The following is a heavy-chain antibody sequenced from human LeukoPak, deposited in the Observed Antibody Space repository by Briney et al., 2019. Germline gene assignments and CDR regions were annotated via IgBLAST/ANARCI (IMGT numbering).Heavy chain of an antibody. D-gene: IGHD4-17*01. CDR2: IYTSGST. CDR3: ARTTMTTVPYFDY. CDR1: GGSISSGNYY. Sequence: SETLSLTCTVSGGSISSGNYYWSWIRQPAGKGLEWIGRIYTSGSTNYNPSLKSRVTISVDTSKNQFSLKLSSVTAADTAVYYCARTTMTTVPYFDYWGQGTLVTVSS. J-gene: IGHJ4*02. V-gene: IGHV4-61*02.